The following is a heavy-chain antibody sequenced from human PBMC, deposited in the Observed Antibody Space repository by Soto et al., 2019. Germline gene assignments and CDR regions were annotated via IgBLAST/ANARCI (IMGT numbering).Heavy chain of an antibody. J-gene: IGHJ6*02. V-gene: IGHV1-69*13. CDR2: IIPIFGTA. CDR1: GGTFSSYA. CDR3: ARERRHDFWSGYYVRSQVYYYYYGMDG. Sequence: ASVKVSCKASGGTFSSYAISWVRQAPGQGLEWMGGIIPIFGTANYAQKFQGRVTITADESTSTAYMELSSLRSEDTAVYYCARERRHDFWSGYYVRSQVYYYYYGMDGWGQGTTVTVSS. D-gene: IGHD3-3*01.